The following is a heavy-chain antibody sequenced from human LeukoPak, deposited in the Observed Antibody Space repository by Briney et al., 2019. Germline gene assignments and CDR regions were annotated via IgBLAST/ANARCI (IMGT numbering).Heavy chain of an antibody. Sequence: ASVKVSCKASGYTFTDDGISWVRQGPGQGLEWVGWISPYNGDTKYADKVLGRVTMSADISTTTAYMELRSLRSDDTAVYYCARIQVNWFGEVASLSPPNYGMDVWGQGTTVIVSS. D-gene: IGHD3-10*01. CDR1: GYTFTDDG. CDR2: ISPYNGDT. J-gene: IGHJ6*02. V-gene: IGHV1-18*01. CDR3: ARIQVNWFGEVASLSPPNYGMDV.